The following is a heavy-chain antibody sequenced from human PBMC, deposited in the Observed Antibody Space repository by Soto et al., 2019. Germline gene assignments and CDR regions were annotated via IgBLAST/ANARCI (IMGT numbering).Heavy chain of an antibody. CDR2: IYYSGST. CDR3: ASLGGYYQAFDQ. Sequence: QVQLQESGPGLVKPSETLSLTCTVSGGSINTYYWSWFRQPPGKGLEWIGYIYYSGSTTYNPSLKRRVTISVDTSKNQFSLKLNAVTAADTAVYYCASLGGYYQAFDQWGQGSLVTVSS. J-gene: IGHJ4*02. CDR1: GGSINTYY. V-gene: IGHV4-59*08. D-gene: IGHD3-22*01.